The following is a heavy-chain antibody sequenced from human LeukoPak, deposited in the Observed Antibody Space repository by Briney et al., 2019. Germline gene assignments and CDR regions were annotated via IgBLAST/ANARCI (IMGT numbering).Heavy chain of an antibody. D-gene: IGHD3-10*01. CDR1: GFTFTTSG. J-gene: IGHJ4*02. V-gene: IGHV3-30*18. CDR2: ISSDGNSK. Sequence: GRSLRLSCAASGFTFTTSGMHWVRQAPGKGLEWMALISSDGNSKDYADSVKGRFTISRDNSKNTVSLQMNSLRAEDTAIYYCAKWRRGHYYGSGTELDYWGQGTLVTVSS. CDR3: AKWRRGHYYGSGTELDY.